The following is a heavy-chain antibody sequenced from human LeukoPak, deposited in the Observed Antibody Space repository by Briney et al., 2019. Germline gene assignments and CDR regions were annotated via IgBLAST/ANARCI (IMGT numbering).Heavy chain of an antibody. CDR3: AKGVRAAWGAFVI. CDR1: GFTSSSYA. V-gene: IGHV3-23*01. CDR2: ISGSGGST. D-gene: IGHD7-27*01. J-gene: IGHJ3*02. Sequence: PGGSLRLSCAASGFTSSSYAMSWVRQAPGKGVEWVSVISGSGGSTYYADSVKGRFTISRDNSKNTLYLQMNSLRAEDTAVYYCAKGVRAAWGAFVIWGEGPMVTVSS.